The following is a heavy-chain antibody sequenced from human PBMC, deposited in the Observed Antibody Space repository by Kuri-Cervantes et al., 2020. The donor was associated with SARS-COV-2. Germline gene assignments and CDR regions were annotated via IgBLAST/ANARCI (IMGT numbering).Heavy chain of an antibody. CDR1: GYTFTGYY. CDR2: INPNSGGT. D-gene: IGHD5-12*01. Sequence: ASVKVSCKASGYTFTGYYMHWVRQAPGQGLEWKGWINPNSGGTNYAQKFQGRVTMTRDTSISTAYMELSRLRSDDTAVYYCARPLRWLQRFDYWGQGTLVTVSS. V-gene: IGHV1-2*02. J-gene: IGHJ4*02. CDR3: ARPLRWLQRFDY.